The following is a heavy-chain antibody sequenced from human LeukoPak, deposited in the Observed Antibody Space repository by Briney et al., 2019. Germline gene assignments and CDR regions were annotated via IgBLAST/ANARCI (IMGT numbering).Heavy chain of an antibody. V-gene: IGHV1-2*02. CDR1: GYTFTGYY. J-gene: IGHJ5*02. CDR3: AKGGFSYPNWFDP. D-gene: IGHD5-18*01. Sequence: ASVKVSFKASGYTFTGYYLHWVRQAPGQGLGWMGWINPNSGGTNYAQKFQGRVTMTRDTSISTAYMELSRLRSDDTAVYYCAKGGFSYPNWFDPWGQGTLVTVSS. CDR2: INPNSGGT.